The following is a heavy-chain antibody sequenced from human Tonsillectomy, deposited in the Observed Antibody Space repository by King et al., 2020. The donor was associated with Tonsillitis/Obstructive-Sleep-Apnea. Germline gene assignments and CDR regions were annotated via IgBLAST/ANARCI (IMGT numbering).Heavy chain of an antibody. Sequence: VQLVESGGGLVKPGGSLRLSCVASGFTYSNARMSWVRQAPGEGLVGLGRISSKTDGGTTDYAAPVKGRFTLSSDDSKNTLYLQMNSLKTEDTAVYYCTTDGRTDYWGQGTLVTVSS. J-gene: IGHJ4*02. CDR3: TTDGRTDY. CDR1: GFTYSNAR. CDR2: ISSKTDGGTT. V-gene: IGHV3-15*01.